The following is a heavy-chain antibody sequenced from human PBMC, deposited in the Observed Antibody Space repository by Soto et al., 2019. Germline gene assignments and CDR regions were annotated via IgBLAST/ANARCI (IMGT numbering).Heavy chain of an antibody. V-gene: IGHV3-23*01. CDR2: ISGSGDAT. CDR1: GFTFTYYS. J-gene: IGHJ6*02. D-gene: IGHD2-2*01. CDR3: AAPVPAATHYDYYDMDV. Sequence: EVQLLESGGGLVQPGGSLRLSCVASGFTFTYYSMSWVRQAPGKGLEWVSHISGSGDATYYADSVKGRFTISRDNFKNTLYLQMNSLRADDTAVYDCAAPVPAATHYDYYDMDVWGQGTTVTVSS.